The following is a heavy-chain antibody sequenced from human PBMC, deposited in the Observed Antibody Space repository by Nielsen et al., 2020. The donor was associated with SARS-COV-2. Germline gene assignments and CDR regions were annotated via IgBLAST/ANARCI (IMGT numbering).Heavy chain of an antibody. J-gene: IGHJ4*02. CDR3: ARGRGDGGGGYDRTPFDY. CDR1: GFTFSSYD. CDR2: IGTAGDT. D-gene: IGHD5-12*01. V-gene: IGHV3-13*01. Sequence: GGSLRLSCAAPGFTFSSYDMHWVRQATGKGLEWVSAIGTAGDTYYPGSVKGRFTISRENAKNSLYLQMNSLRAGDTAVYYCARGRGDGGGGYDRTPFDYWGQGTLVTVSS.